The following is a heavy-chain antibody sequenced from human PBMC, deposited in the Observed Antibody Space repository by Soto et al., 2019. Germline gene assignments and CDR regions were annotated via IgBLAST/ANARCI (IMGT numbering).Heavy chain of an antibody. CDR3: AREKVGAVDY. CDR2: MNPNSGNT. D-gene: IGHD1-26*01. J-gene: IGHJ4*02. V-gene: IGHV1-8*02. Sequence: GASVEGPCKASGYTFTGYYMHWVRQAPGQGLEWMGWMNPNSGNTGYAQKFQGRVTMTRNTSISTAYMELSSLRSEDTAVYYCAREKVGAVDYWGQGTLVTVSS. CDR1: GYTFTGYY.